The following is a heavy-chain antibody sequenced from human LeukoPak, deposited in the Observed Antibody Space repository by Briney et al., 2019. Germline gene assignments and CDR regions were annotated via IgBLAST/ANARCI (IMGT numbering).Heavy chain of an antibody. CDR1: GFTFSSYA. Sequence: GGSLRLSCEASGFTFSSYAMHWVRQAPGKGLEWVAVISYDGSNKYYADYVKGRFTISRDNSKNTLYLQMNSLRAEDTAVYYCARSITMIVVVVSAFDIWGQGTMVTVSS. CDR3: ARSITMIVVVVSAFDI. D-gene: IGHD3-22*01. V-gene: IGHV3-30*04. CDR2: ISYDGSNK. J-gene: IGHJ3*02.